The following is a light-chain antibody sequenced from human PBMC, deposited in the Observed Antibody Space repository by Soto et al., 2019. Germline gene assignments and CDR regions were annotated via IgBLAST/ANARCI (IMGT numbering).Light chain of an antibody. Sequence: EIVLTQSPATLSLSPGERATLSCRASQSVSSYLAWYQQKPGQAPRLLIYDASNRATGIAARFSGSGSGTDVPLTISSLEPEDFAVYYCQQRSNWPPYTFGQGTKLEIK. CDR2: DAS. CDR3: QQRSNWPPYT. J-gene: IGKJ2*01. CDR1: QSVSSY. V-gene: IGKV3-11*01.